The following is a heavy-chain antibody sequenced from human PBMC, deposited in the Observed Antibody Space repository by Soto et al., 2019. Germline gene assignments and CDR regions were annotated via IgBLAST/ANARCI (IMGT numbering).Heavy chain of an antibody. V-gene: IGHV4-39*01. CDR2: IYYSGST. J-gene: IGHJ4*02. CDR1: GGSISSSSYY. Sequence: SETLSLTCTVSGGSISSSSYYWGWIRQPPGKGLEWIGSIYYSGSTYYNPSLKSRVTISVDTSKNQFSLKLSSVTAADTAVYYCAREKYSSFGYWGQGTLVTVSS. D-gene: IGHD2-21*01. CDR3: AREKYSSFGY.